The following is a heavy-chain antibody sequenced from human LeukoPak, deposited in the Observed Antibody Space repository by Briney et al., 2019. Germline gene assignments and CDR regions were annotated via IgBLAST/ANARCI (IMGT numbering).Heavy chain of an antibody. CDR3: ARADFRHYYGSGSYYKD. CDR1: GYTFTDYY. J-gene: IGHJ4*02. Sequence: ASVKVSCKASGYTFTDYYIHWVRQAPGQGLEWMGWISAYNGNTNYAQKLQGRVTMTTDTSTSTAYMELRSLRSDDTAVYYCARADFRHYYGSGSYYKDWGQGTLVTVSS. D-gene: IGHD3-10*01. CDR2: ISAYNGNT. V-gene: IGHV1-18*04.